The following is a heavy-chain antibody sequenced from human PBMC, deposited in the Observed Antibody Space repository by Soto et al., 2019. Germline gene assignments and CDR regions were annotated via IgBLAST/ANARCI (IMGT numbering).Heavy chain of an antibody. V-gene: IGHV5-51*01. CDR2: IYPGDSDT. D-gene: IGHD7-27*01. J-gene: IGHJ5*02. CDR1: GYSFTSYW. CDR3: ARVLANLANWFDP. Sequence: PGESLKISCNGSGYSFTSYWICWVRQMPWKGLEWMGIIYPGDSDTRYSPSFQGQVTISADKSISTAYLQWSSLKASDTAMYYCARVLANLANWFDPWGQGTLVTVSS.